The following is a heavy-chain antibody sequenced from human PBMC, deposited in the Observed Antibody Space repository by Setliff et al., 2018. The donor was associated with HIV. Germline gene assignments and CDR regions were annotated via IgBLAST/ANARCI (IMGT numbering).Heavy chain of an antibody. CDR1: GYTFSRYA. D-gene: IGHD4-4*01. CDR2: INAGNGNT. CDR3: AKDGPTVIEGSYMDV. Sequence: ASVKVSCKASGYTFSRYAMHWVRQAPGQRLEWMGWINAGNGNTKYSRKFQGRVSIARDTSASTAYMELSSLRSEDTAVYYCAKDGPTVIEGSYMDVWGKGTTVTVSS. J-gene: IGHJ6*03. V-gene: IGHV1-3*01.